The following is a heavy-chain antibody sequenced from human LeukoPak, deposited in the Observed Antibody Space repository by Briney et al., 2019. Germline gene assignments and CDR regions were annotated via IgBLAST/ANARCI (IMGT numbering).Heavy chain of an antibody. V-gene: IGHV3-21*01. CDR2: ISSSSSYI. CDR3: ATSTGFGEFFDY. J-gene: IGHJ4*02. CDR1: GFTFSSYS. D-gene: IGHD3-10*01. Sequence: GGSLRLSCAASGFTFSSYSMNWVRQAPGKGLEWGSSISSSSSYIYYADSVKGRFTISRDNAKNSLYLQMNSLRAEDTAVYYCATSTGFGEFFDYWGQGTLVTVSS.